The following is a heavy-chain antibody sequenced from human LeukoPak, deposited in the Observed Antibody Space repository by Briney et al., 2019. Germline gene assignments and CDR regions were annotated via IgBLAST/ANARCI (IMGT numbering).Heavy chain of an antibody. CDR3: AKANTIDAFDI. J-gene: IGHJ3*02. Sequence: GGSLRLSCAASGFTFDDYAMHWVRQAPGKGLEWVSGITWNSGSIGYADSVKGRFTISRDNAKNSLYLQMNSLRAEDMALYYCAKANTIDAFDIWGQGTMVTVSS. CDR1: GFTFDDYA. CDR2: ITWNSGSI. V-gene: IGHV3-9*03. D-gene: IGHD5-24*01.